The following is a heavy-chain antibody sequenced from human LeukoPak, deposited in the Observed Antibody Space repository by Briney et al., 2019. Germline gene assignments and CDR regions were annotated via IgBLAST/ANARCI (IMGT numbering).Heavy chain of an antibody. J-gene: IGHJ4*02. CDR3: ARDASTTGSIDY. CDR2: ISSDGGSK. V-gene: IGHV3-30-3*01. CDR1: GFTFSSYA. D-gene: IGHD3-9*01. Sequence: GGSLRLSCAASGFTFSSYAMHWARQAPGKGLEWVVVISSDGGSKFYGDSVKGRFTISRDNSKNTLFLEMNSLRGEDTAVYHCARDASTTGSIDYWGQGTLVTASS.